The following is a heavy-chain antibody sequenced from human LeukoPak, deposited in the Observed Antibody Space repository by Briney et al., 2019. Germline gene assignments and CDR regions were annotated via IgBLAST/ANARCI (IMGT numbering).Heavy chain of an antibody. CDR2: IYPGDFEM. D-gene: IGHD4-23*01. Sequence: GESLKISCKGSGYSFTSYWIGWVRQMPGKGLEWMAIIYPGDFEMNYSPSFQGQVTISVDKSISTAYLQWSSLKASGTAMYYCARPDGGNSEFEHWGQGTLVTVSS. J-gene: IGHJ4*02. CDR3: ARPDGGNSEFEH. V-gene: IGHV5-51*01. CDR1: GYSFTSYW.